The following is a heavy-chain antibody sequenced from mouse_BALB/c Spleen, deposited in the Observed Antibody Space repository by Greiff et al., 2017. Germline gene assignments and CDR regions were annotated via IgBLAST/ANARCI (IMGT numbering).Heavy chain of an antibody. V-gene: IGHV5-4*02. CDR1: GFTFSDYY. CDR2: ISDGGSYT. CDR3: ARGGFAY. Sequence: EVHLVESGGGLVKPGGSLKLSCAASGFTFSDYYMYWVRQTPEKRLEWVATISDGGSYTYYPDSVKGRFTISRDNARNILYLQMSSLRSEDTAMYYCARGGFAYWGQGTLVTVSA. J-gene: IGHJ3*01.